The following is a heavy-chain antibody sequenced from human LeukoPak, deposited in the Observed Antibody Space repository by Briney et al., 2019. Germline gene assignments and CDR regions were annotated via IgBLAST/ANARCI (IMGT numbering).Heavy chain of an antibody. D-gene: IGHD4-17*01. V-gene: IGHV3-49*04. CDR3: TRKGGAYGDYYYFDY. CDR2: IRSKAYGGTT. CDR1: GFTFGDYA. Sequence: GGSLRLSCTASGFTFGDYAMSWVRQAPGKWLEWVGFIRSKAYGGTTEYAASVKGRFTISRDDSKSIAYLQMNSLKTEDTAVYYCTRKGGAYGDYYYFDYWGQGTLVTVSS. J-gene: IGHJ4*02.